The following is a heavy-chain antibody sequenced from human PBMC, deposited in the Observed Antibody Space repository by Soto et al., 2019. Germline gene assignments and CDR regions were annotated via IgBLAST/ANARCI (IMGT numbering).Heavy chain of an antibody. V-gene: IGHV3-73*01. CDR2: IRSKANSYAT. Sequence: GGSLRLSCAASGFTFSGSAMHWVRQASGKGLEWVGRIRSKANSYATAYAASVKGRFTISRDDSKNTAYLQMNSLKTEDTAVYYCTRHAGDTAMVTPLDYWGQGTLVTVSS. CDR1: GFTFSGSA. J-gene: IGHJ4*02. CDR3: TRHAGDTAMVTPLDY. D-gene: IGHD5-18*01.